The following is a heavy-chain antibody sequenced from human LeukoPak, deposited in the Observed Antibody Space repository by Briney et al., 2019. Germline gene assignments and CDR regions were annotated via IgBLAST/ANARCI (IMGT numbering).Heavy chain of an antibody. CDR1: GYTFTSYY. D-gene: IGHD4-23*01. J-gene: IGHJ4*02. V-gene: IGHV1-46*01. CDR3: ARVSYGGNFNHIDY. Sequence: ASVKVSCTASGYTFTSYYMHWVRQAPGQGLEWMGIINPSGGSTSYAQKFQGRVTITADESTSTAYMELSSLRSEDTAVYYCARVSYGGNFNHIDYWGQGTLVTVSS. CDR2: INPSGGST.